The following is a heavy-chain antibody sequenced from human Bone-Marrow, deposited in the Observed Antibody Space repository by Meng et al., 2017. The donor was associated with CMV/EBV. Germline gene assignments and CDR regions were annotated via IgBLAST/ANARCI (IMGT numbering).Heavy chain of an antibody. V-gene: IGHV3-21*01. J-gene: IGHJ4*02. CDR2: ISSSSSHI. CDR3: AREGVQSTGEIDY. CDR1: GFTFDDYG. D-gene: IGHD3-10*01. Sequence: GESLKISCAASGFTFDDYGMNWVRQAPGKGLEWVSSISSSSSHIYYADSVKGRFTISRDNAEKSLFLQMNSLRAEDTAVYYCAREGVQSTGEIDYWGQGKLVNVHS.